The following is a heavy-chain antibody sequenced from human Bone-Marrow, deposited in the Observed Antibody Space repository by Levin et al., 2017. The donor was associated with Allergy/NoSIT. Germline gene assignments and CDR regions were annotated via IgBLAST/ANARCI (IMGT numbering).Heavy chain of an antibody. CDR1: GFTFGDYA. D-gene: IGHD3-10*02. V-gene: IGHV3-49*03. J-gene: IGHJ4*02. CDR2: IRNKAYGGTT. Sequence: GGSLRLSCTTSGFTFGDYALNWFRQAPGKGLEWVGFIRNKAYGGTTEYAASVKGRFTISRDDSKSIAYLQMSSLKTEDTALYYCTRDDVRPGAYFDYWGQGTLVTVSS. CDR3: TRDDVRPGAYFDY.